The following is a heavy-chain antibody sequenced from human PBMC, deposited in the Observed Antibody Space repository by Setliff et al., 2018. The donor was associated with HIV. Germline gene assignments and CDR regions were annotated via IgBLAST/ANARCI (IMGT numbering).Heavy chain of an antibody. V-gene: IGHV4-34*01. J-gene: IGHJ4*02. D-gene: IGHD5-18*01. CDR3: ARYDGYKVSFDN. Sequence: PSETLSVPCGVYGGSLSDYYWNWIRQPPGKGLEWIAEINHSGSTNYNPSLKSRATISVDTSQNQLSLKLSSVTAADTAMYYCARYDGYKVSFDNWGPGTLVTVSS. CDR1: GGSLSDYY. CDR2: INHSGST.